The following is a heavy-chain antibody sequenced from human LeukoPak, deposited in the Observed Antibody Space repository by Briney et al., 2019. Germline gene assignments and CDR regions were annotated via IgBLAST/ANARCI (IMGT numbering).Heavy chain of an antibody. V-gene: IGHV4-34*01. D-gene: IGHD3-10*01. Sequence: PSETLSLTCAVYGGSFSGYYWSWIRQPPGKGLEWGGEINNSGSTNYNTSLKSRVTISVDTSKKQISLKQSSVTAADTAVYYCAKSNGYGLIDILGQGTMVTVSS. CDR1: GGSFSGYY. J-gene: IGHJ3*02. CDR3: AKSNGYGLIDI. CDR2: INNSGST.